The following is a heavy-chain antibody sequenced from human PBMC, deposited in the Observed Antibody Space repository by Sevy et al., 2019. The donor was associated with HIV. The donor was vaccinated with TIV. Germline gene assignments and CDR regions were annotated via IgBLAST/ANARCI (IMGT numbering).Heavy chain of an antibody. D-gene: IGHD2-21*01. Sequence: ASVKVSCKVSGYTLTELSMHWVRLAPGKGLEWMGGFDPEDGETIYAQKFQGRVTMTEDTSTDTDYMELSSLRSEDTAVYYCATDRGDCYGDYYYAMDVWGQGTTVTVS. CDR1: GYTLTELS. V-gene: IGHV1-24*01. CDR2: FDPEDGET. CDR3: ATDRGDCYGDYYYAMDV. J-gene: IGHJ6*02.